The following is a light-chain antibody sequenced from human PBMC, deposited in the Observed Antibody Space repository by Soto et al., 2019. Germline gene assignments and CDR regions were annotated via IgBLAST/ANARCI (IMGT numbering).Light chain of an antibody. J-gene: IGKJ3*01. Sequence: EIVMTQSPATLSVSPGEGATLSCRASQSISSNLDWYQQKPGQAPRLLISGASTRATGIPARFSGSGSGTEFTLTISSLQSEDFAVYYCQQYNNWPGTFGPGTTVHIK. CDR1: QSISSN. V-gene: IGKV3-15*01. CDR3: QQYNNWPGT. CDR2: GAS.